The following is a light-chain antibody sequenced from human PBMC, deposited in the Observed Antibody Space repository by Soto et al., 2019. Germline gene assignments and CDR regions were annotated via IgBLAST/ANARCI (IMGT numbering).Light chain of an antibody. V-gene: IGLV2-14*01. J-gene: IGLJ2*01. CDR1: SRDVGGSNS. Sequence: QSVLTQAASVSGSPGQSITTSCTGTSRDVGGSNSVSWYQQHPGKAPKLLIYDVTNRPSGVSNRFSGSRSGNTASLTISGLQAEDEADYYCSSYTSSSTVVFGGGTQLTVL. CDR2: DVT. CDR3: SSYTSSSTVV.